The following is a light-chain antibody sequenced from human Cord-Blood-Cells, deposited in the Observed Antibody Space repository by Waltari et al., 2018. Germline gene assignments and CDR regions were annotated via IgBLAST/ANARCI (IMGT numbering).Light chain of an antibody. CDR2: WAS. V-gene: IGKV4-1*01. CDR3: QQYYSTPYT. Sequence: DIVMTQSPDSLAVSLGERATINCKSSQSVLYSSNNKNYLAWYQQKRGQPPYLLIYWASTREAGVPDRFRGSGSGTDFTLTISSLQAEDVAVYYCQQYYSTPYTFGQGTKLEIK. J-gene: IGKJ2*01. CDR1: QSVLYSSNNKNY.